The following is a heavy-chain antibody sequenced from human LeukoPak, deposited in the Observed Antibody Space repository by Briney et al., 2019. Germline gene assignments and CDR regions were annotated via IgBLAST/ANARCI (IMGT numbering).Heavy chain of an antibody. CDR1: GGSISSGSYY. CDR2: IYTSGST. D-gene: IGHD7-27*01. V-gene: IGHV4-61*02. Sequence: PSQTLSLTCTVSGGSISSGSYYGRWIRQPAGKGLEWIGRIYTSGSTNYNPSLKSRVTISVDTSKNQFSLKLSSVTAADTAVYYCAATNWGSHFDYWGQGTLVTVSS. J-gene: IGHJ4*02. CDR3: AATNWGSHFDY.